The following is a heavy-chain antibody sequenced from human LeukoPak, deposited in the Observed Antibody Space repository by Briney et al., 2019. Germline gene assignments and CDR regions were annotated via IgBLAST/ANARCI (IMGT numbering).Heavy chain of an antibody. CDR3: ARVAAAGTPQVDY. CDR2: IYYSGST. Sequence: PSETLSLTCTVSGGYISSYYWSWIRQPPGKGLEWIGYIYYSGSTNYNPSLKSRVTISVDTSKNQFSLKLSSVTAADTAVYYCARVAAAGTPQVDYWGQGTLVTVSS. D-gene: IGHD6-13*01. CDR1: GGYISSYY. J-gene: IGHJ4*02. V-gene: IGHV4-59*01.